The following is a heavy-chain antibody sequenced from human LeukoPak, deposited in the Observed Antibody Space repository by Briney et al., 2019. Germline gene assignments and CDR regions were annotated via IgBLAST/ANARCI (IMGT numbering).Heavy chain of an antibody. J-gene: IGHJ4*02. CDR2: VNTDESRT. CDR1: GFTFSNYW. Sequence: PGGSLRLSCVASGFTFSNYWMHWVRQAPGKGLVWVSRVNTDESRTNYADSVKGRFTISRDNAKNTVYLQMNSLRAEDTAVYYCARGGRQYDILTGPFDYWGQGTLVTVSS. D-gene: IGHD3-9*01. V-gene: IGHV3-74*01. CDR3: ARGGRQYDILTGPFDY.